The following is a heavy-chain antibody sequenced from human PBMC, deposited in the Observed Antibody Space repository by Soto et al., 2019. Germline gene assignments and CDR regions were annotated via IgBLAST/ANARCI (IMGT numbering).Heavy chain of an antibody. CDR1: GGTFSTYA. V-gene: IGHV1-69*12. CDR3: AMRGYCISDGCKRCYYGRDV. Sequence: QVQLVQSGAEVKKPGSSVKVSCKASGGTFSTYAVSWVRQAPGQGLEWMGAIIPMSNTANYAQNFRDRVTFTADESTSTAYMELSSLRSEDTAVYYCAMRGYCISDGCKRCYYGRDVWGQGTTVTVSS. D-gene: IGHD2-2*01. CDR2: IIPMSNTA. J-gene: IGHJ6*02.